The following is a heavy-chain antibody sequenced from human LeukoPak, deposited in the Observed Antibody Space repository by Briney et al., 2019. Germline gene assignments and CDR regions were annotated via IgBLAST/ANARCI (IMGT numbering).Heavy chain of an antibody. V-gene: IGHV3-23*01. CDR2: ITGSGAGT. CDR1: GFSISIYA. D-gene: IGHD2-21*02. Sequence: GGSLRLSCAASGFSISIYAMTWVRRAPGKGLEWVSSITGSGAGTSYADSVKGRFTISRDNAKNSLYLQMNSLRAEDTAVYYCARIIREVTAIIYFDYWGQGTLVTVSS. J-gene: IGHJ4*02. CDR3: ARIIREVTAIIYFDY.